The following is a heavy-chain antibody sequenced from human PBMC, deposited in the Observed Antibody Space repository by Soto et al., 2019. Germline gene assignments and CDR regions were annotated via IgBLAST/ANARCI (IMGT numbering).Heavy chain of an antibody. J-gene: IGHJ5*02. Sequence: PSETLSLTCTVSGGSISSYCWSWIRQPPGKGLEWIGYIYYSGSTNYNPSLKSRVTISVDTSKNQFSLKLSSVTAADTAVYYCARTNDIIVVPAAMWFDPWGQATLVSVSS. D-gene: IGHD2-2*01. V-gene: IGHV4-59*08. CDR2: IYYSGST. CDR1: GGSISSYC. CDR3: ARTNDIIVVPAAMWFDP.